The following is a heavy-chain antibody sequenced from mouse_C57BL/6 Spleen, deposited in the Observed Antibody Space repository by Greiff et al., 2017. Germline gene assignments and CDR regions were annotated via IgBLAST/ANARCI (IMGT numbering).Heavy chain of an antibody. CDR3: ARDYDDGYSWFAD. CDR2: INPSSGYT. D-gene: IGHD2-3*01. J-gene: IGHJ3*01. V-gene: IGHV1-7*01. Sequence: QVQLQQSGAELAKPGASVKLSCKASGYTFTSYWLHWVKQRLGQGLEWIGYINPSSGYTKYNQKFKDKATLTADKSSSTAYMQLSSLTYEDSAVYYCARDYDDGYSWFADWGQGTLVTGSA. CDR1: GYTFTSYW.